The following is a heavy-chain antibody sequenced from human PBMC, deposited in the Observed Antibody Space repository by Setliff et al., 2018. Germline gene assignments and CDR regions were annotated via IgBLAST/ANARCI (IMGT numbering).Heavy chain of an antibody. D-gene: IGHD6-19*01. CDR3: AREEVGRYSSGWYISSDNGGET. J-gene: IGHJ5*02. V-gene: IGHV1-69*05. CDR2: IIPIGGTA. CDR1: GGTFSSEA. Sequence: ASVKVSCKASGGTFSSEASTWVRQAPGQGLEWMGGIIPIGGTAKYAQKLQGRVTRTRDTSVSTAYMELSRLGSDDTAVYYCAREEVGRYSSGWYISSDNGGETWGQGTLVTVSS.